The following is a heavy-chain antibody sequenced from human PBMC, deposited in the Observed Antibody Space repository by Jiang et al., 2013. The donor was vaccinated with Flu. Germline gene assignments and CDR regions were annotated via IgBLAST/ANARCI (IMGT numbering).Heavy chain of an antibody. CDR3: ARDRVLRGGYFDWLLPYYYYGMDV. Sequence: GAEVKKPGSSVKVSCKASGGTFSSYAISWVRQAPGQGLEWMGGIIPIFGTANYAQKFQGRVTITADESTSTAYMELSSLRSEDTAVYYCARDRVLRGGYFDWLLPYYYYGMDVWGQGTTVTVSS. CDR2: IIPIFGTA. CDR1: GGTFSSYA. V-gene: IGHV1-69*01. J-gene: IGHJ6*02. D-gene: IGHD3-9*01.